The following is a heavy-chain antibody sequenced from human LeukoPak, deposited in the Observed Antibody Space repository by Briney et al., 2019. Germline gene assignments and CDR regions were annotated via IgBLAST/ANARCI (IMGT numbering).Heavy chain of an antibody. D-gene: IGHD3-10*01. V-gene: IGHV3-15*01. Sequence: GGSLRLSCAASGFTFNRYWMSWVRQAPGKGLEWVGRIKSKTDGGTTDYAAPVKGRFTISRDDSKNTLFLQMNSLKAEDTGVYYCTVVNYGSGSYPLGYWGQGTLVTVSS. CDR1: GFTFNRYW. CDR2: IKSKTDGGTT. CDR3: TVVNYGSGSYPLGY. J-gene: IGHJ4*02.